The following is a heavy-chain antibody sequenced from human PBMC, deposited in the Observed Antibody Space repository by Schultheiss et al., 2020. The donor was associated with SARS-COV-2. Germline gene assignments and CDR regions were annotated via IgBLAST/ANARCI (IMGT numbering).Heavy chain of an antibody. CDR2: ISGSGGTT. CDR1: GFTFGTYS. J-gene: IGHJ6*02. V-gene: IGHV3-23*01. Sequence: GGSLRLSCAASGFTFGTYSMTWVRQPPGKGLEWVSVISGSGGTTRYADSVVGRFTISRDDSKNTLFLQMNSLRDEDTAVYYCARDGMSSSGWYNYGLDVWGQGTTVTVSS. CDR3: ARDGMSSSGWYNYGLDV. D-gene: IGHD6-19*01.